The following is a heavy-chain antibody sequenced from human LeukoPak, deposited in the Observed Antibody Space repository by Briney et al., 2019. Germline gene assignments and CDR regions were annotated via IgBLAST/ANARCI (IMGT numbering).Heavy chain of an antibody. CDR3: ARNQLGFDI. Sequence: PGGSLRLSCAASGFTFSNYAMHWVRQAPGKGLEWLAVISYDTSNKYYADSVKGRFTISRDNSKNTLYLRMNSLRAEDTAVYYCARNQLGFDIWGQGTMVTVSS. D-gene: IGHD1-1*01. J-gene: IGHJ3*02. CDR2: ISYDTSNK. CDR1: GFTFSNYA. V-gene: IGHV3-30*04.